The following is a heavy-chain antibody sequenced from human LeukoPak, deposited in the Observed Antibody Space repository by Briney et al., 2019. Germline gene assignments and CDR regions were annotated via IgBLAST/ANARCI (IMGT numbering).Heavy chain of an antibody. D-gene: IGHD2-15*01. V-gene: IGHV3-23*01. CDR2: ISGSGGST. J-gene: IGHJ4*02. CDR1: GFTFSSYG. Sequence: GGSLRLSCAASGFTFSSYGMSWVRQAPGKGLEWVSAISGSGGSTYYADSVKGRFTISRDNSKNTLYLQMNSLRAEDTAVYYCASEVAATPQALFDYWGQGTLVTVSS. CDR3: ASEVAATPQALFDY.